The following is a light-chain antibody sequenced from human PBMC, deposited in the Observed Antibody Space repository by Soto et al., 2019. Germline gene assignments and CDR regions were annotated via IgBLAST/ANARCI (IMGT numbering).Light chain of an antibody. Sequence: EIVLTQSPGTLSLSPEEMATLSCRASQIVGGSYLAWFQQKPGQAPRLLIYVASTSATGVPDRFSGSWSATDFSLPIISLEPEDFAVYYCQPYGSSTWTFGHGTKVEIK. CDR1: QIVGGSY. V-gene: IGKV3-20*01. J-gene: IGKJ1*01. CDR3: QPYGSSTWT. CDR2: VAS.